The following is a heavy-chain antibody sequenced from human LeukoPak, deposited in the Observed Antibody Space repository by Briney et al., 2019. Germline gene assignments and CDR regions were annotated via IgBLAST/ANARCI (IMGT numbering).Heavy chain of an antibody. V-gene: IGHV3-30*01. CDR3: ARSHEGRYYYCYMDV. J-gene: IGHJ6*03. Sequence: PGGSLRLSCAASGFTFSSYAMHWVRQAPGKGLEWVAVISYDGSNKYYADSVKGRFTISRDNSKNTLYLQMNSLRAEDTAVYYCARSHEGRYYYCYMDVGGKGTTVTVSS. CDR2: ISYDGSNK. CDR1: GFTFSSYA.